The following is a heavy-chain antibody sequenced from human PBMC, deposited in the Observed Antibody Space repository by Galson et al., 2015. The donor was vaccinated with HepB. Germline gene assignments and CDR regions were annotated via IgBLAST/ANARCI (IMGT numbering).Heavy chain of an antibody. J-gene: IGHJ4*02. D-gene: IGHD5-12*01. CDR3: ARDRGVEDIVATIGYYFDY. CDR2: ISYDGSNK. V-gene: IGHV3-30-3*01. Sequence: SLRLSCAASGFTFSSYAMHWVRQAPGKGLEWVAVISYDGSNKYYADSVKGRFTISRDNSKNTLYLQMNSLRAEDTAVYYCARDRGVEDIVATIGYYFDYWGQGTLVTVSS. CDR1: GFTFSSYA.